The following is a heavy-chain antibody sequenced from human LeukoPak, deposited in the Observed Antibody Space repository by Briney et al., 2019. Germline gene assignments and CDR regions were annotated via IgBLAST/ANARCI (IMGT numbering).Heavy chain of an antibody. CDR3: GTLLSNGPFDY. CDR1: GYTFTGYY. V-gene: IGHV1-2*02. J-gene: IGHJ4*02. Sequence: ASVKVTCKASGYTFTGYYMHWVRQAPGQGLEWMGYIYPNSGAIKYAQKFQGRVTMTRDTSISTAYMELSGLRSDDTAVYYCGTLLSNGPFDYWGQGSLVTVSS. CDR2: IYPNSGAI.